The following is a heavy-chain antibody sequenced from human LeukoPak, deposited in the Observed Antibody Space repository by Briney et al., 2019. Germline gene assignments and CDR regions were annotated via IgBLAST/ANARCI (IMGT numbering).Heavy chain of an antibody. CDR3: VTTAGRTGGTA. J-gene: IGHJ5*02. V-gene: IGHV3-7*03. Sequence: GGSLRLSCAASGFTFAAIWMAWVRQAPGEGPEWLAYIKHDGTETNYLDSVKGRFTVSRDNVKNSLFLQMNSLRADDTAVYYCVTTAGRTGGTAWGQGVLVTVSS. D-gene: IGHD1-1*01. CDR1: GFTFAAIW. CDR2: IKHDGTET.